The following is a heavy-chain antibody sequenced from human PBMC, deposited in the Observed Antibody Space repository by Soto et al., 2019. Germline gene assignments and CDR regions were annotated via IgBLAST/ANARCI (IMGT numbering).Heavy chain of an antibody. D-gene: IGHD5-18*01. J-gene: IGHJ4*02. CDR2: ITPMFGTA. CDR3: ASGIQLWLRRINNGYSG. Sequence: QVQLVQSGAEVKKPESSVKVSCKAPGGTFSTYAISWVRQAPGQGLEWMGGITPMFGTANYAQRFQDRVTITADESTNTVYMELSSLRSADTAVYFCASGIQLWLRRINNGYSGWGQGTLVTVSS. V-gene: IGHV1-69*12. CDR1: GGTFSTYA.